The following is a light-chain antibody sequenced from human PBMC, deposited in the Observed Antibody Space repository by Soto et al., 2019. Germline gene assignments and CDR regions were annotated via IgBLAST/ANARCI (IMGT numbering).Light chain of an antibody. Sequence: EVFFSQSPSTLSLSPGERATLSCRASQAVSSILLAWYQQKPGQAPRLLIYGASSRATGIPDRFSGSGSGTDFTLTVSRLEPEDFAVYYCQQHGTSPIFGGGTKVDIK. CDR3: QQHGTSPI. CDR1: QAVSSIL. J-gene: IGKJ4*01. CDR2: GAS. V-gene: IGKV3-20*01.